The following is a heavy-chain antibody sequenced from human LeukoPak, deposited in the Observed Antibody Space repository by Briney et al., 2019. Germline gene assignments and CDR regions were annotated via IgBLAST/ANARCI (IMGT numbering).Heavy chain of an antibody. V-gene: IGHV5-51*01. J-gene: IGHJ5*02. D-gene: IGHD2-15*01. Sequence: GESLKISCKGSGYSFTNNWIGWVRQMPGKGLEWMGITYPGDSNTRYSPSFQGQVTISADKSISSAYPQWSSLKASDTAMYYCVRSPACSSGTCYPNWFDPWGQGTLVTVPS. CDR3: VRSPACSSGTCYPNWFDP. CDR2: TYPGDSNT. CDR1: GYSFTNNW.